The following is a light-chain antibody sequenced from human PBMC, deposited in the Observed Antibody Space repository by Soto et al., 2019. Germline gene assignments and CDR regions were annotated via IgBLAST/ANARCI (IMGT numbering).Light chain of an antibody. CDR1: SSNIGSNT. CDR2: RNN. Sequence: QSVLTQPPSASGTPGQRVTISCSGSSSNIGSNTVTWYQRLPGTAPKLLIYRNNQRPSGVPDRFSGSKSGTSASLAISGLQSEDEADYYCAAWDDSLKGVFGGGTKLTVL. CDR3: AAWDDSLKGV. J-gene: IGLJ2*01. V-gene: IGLV1-44*01.